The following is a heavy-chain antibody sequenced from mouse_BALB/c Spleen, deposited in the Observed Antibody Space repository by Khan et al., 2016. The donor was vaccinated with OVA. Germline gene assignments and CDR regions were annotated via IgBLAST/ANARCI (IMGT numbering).Heavy chain of an antibody. CDR3: ARDGSRYNYAMDY. CDR1: GYSITSDYA. J-gene: IGHJ4*01. V-gene: IGHV3-2*02. CDR2: ISSSGST. Sequence: VQLQQSGPGLVKPSQSLSLTCTVTGYSITSDYAWNWIRQFPGNKLEWMGYISSSGSTNYNPALKSRISITRDTSKNQFFLQLNSVTTEDTATYYCARDGSRYNYAMDYWGHGTSVTVSS. D-gene: IGHD2-3*01.